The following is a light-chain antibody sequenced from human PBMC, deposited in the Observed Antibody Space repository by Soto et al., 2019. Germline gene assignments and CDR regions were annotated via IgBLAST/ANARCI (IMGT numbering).Light chain of an antibody. CDR3: SSFTNTNTGV. Sequence: QSALTQPASVSGSPGQSITISCTGTSSDVGGYNYVSWYQQHPGKAPKLMIYEVSNRPSGVSNRFSGSKSGNTASLTISGLQAEDEADYYCSSFTNTNTGVFGGGTKVTVL. J-gene: IGLJ3*02. CDR1: SSDVGGYNY. V-gene: IGLV2-14*01. CDR2: EVS.